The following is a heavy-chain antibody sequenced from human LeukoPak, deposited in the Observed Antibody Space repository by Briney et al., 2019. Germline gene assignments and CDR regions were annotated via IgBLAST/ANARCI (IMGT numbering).Heavy chain of an antibody. Sequence: GGSLRLSCAASGFTFTSYSMNWVRQAPGKGLEWVSTISGGGGSTYYADSVKGRFTISRDNSKNTLYLQVNSLRAEDTAVYYCANWHFDYWGQGTLVTVSS. CDR2: ISGGGGST. CDR1: GFTFTSYS. V-gene: IGHV3-23*01. CDR3: ANWHFDY. J-gene: IGHJ4*02.